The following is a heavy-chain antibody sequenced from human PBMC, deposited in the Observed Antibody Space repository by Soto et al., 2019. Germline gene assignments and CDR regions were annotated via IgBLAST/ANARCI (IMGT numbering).Heavy chain of an antibody. V-gene: IGHV3-30*03. CDR1: GVTFSSYG. CDR3: ARRRLSYYYGMDV. D-gene: IGHD2-21*02. J-gene: IGHJ6*02. CDR2: ISNDATNK. Sequence: GGSVRLSCAASGVTFSSYGMHWVRQAPGKGLEWVALISNDATNKYYTDSVKGRFTISRDKSKNTLYLQMNSLRAEDTAVYYCARRRLSYYYGMDVWGQGTTVTVSS.